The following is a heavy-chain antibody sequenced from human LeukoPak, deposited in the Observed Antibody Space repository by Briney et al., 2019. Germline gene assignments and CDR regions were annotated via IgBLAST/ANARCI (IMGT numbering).Heavy chain of an antibody. J-gene: IGHJ4*02. D-gene: IGHD3-3*01. V-gene: IGHV1-2*02. CDR3: GGAFWGGGSANSFDC. Sequence: ASVQVSCKASGYTFTGYYMHWVRQAPGQGLEWMGWINPNSGGANYAQKFQGRVTMTRDTSITTAYMELSRLTSDDTALYYCGGAFWGGGSANSFDCGGRGPL. CDR1: GYTFTGYY. CDR2: INPNSGGA.